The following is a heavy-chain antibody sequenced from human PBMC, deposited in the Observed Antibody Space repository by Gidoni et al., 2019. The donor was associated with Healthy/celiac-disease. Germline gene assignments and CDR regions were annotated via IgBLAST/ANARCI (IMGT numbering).Heavy chain of an antibody. CDR2: ISAYNGNT. D-gene: IGHD3-22*01. CDR1: GYTFTSYG. CDR3: ARGVGVTMIVVVSELDY. V-gene: IGHV1-18*01. Sequence: QVQLVQSGAEVKKPGASVKVSCKASGYTFTSYGISWVRQAPGQGLEGMGWISAYNGNTNYAQKLQGRVTMTTDTATSTAYMELRSLRSDDTAVYYCARGVGVTMIVVVSELDYWGQGTLVTVSS. J-gene: IGHJ4*02.